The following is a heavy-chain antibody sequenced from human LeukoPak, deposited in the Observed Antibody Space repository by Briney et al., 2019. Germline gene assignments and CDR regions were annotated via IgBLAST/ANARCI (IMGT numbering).Heavy chain of an antibody. J-gene: IGHJ4*02. CDR2: IRPEGTTT. Sequence: PGGSLRLSCAASGFTFSTYRMHWVRQAPGKGLLWVARIRPEGTTTAYADSVKGRFTISRDNAKNTLFLQMNSLSAEDTAVYYCARDLDWILFDYWGQGTLVTVSS. CDR1: GFTFSTYR. D-gene: IGHD3-9*01. V-gene: IGHV3-74*03. CDR3: ARDLDWILFDY.